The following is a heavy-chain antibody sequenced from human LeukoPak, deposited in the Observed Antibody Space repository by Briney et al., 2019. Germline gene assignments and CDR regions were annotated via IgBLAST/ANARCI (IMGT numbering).Heavy chain of an antibody. J-gene: IGHJ6*03. Sequence: GGSLRLSCAGSGFTLSSNWMHWVRQAPGKGLVWVSRINSDGSSTSYAVSVKGRFTISRDNSKNTLYLQMNSLRAEDTAVYYCARVRTYYYGSGSYRGYYYYYYMDVWGKGTTVTISS. D-gene: IGHD3-10*01. CDR2: INSDGSST. CDR1: GFTLSSNW. V-gene: IGHV3-74*01. CDR3: ARVRTYYYGSGSYRGYYYYYYMDV.